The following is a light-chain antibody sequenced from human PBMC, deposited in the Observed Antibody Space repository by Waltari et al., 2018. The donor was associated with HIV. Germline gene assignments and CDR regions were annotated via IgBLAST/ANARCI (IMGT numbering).Light chain of an antibody. CDR1: SSNIGAGYD. Sequence: QSVLTQPPSVSGAPGQRVTLPCTGSSSNIGAGYDVHWYQQIPGTAPKRLIYGNSHRPSGVPDRFSGSKSGTSASLAITGLQAEDEADYYCQSYDSSLSVWVFGGGTKLTVL. CDR2: GNS. J-gene: IGLJ3*02. V-gene: IGLV1-40*01. CDR3: QSYDSSLSVWV.